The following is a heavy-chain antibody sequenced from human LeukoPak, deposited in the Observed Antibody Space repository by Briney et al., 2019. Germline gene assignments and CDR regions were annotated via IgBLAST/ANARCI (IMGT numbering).Heavy chain of an antibody. CDR3: ARDTPGNRFDP. CDR2: VYHSGST. V-gene: IGHV4-38-2*02. Sequence: SETLSLTCAVSGYSITSGYYWGWLRQAPGQGLEWIGSVYHSGSTYYNPALKSRVTISMHMSKNQLSLMLSSVTAADTAVYYCARDTPGNRFDPWGQGTRVTVSS. CDR1: GYSITSGYY. J-gene: IGHJ5*02.